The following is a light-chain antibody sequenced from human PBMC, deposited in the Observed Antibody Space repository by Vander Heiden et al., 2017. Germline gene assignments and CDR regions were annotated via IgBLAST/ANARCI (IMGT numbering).Light chain of an antibody. CDR1: SSNIGAGYD. J-gene: IGLJ3*02. Sequence: QSVLTQPPSVSGAPGQRGSISCTGRSSNIGAGYDVHWYQHLPGTTPKLLIYGNTNRPSGVPDRSSGSKSGTSASLAITGLQAEDEADYCCQSYDSSLSAWVFGGGTKLTVL. CDR3: QSYDSSLSAWV. CDR2: GNT. V-gene: IGLV1-40*01.